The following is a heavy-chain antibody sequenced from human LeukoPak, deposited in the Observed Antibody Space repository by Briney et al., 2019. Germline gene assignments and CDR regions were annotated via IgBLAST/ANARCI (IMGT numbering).Heavy chain of an antibody. CDR1: GGSISSSSYY. CDR3: ARKVRYGSGSHYDY. D-gene: IGHD3-10*01. V-gene: IGHV4-39*01. CDR2: IYYSGST. J-gene: IGHJ4*02. Sequence: SETLSLTCTVSGGSISSSSYYWGWIRQPPGKGLEWIGSIYYSGSTYYNPSLKSRVTISVDTSKNQFSLKLSSVTAADTAVYYCARKVRYGSGSHYDYWGQGTLVTVSS.